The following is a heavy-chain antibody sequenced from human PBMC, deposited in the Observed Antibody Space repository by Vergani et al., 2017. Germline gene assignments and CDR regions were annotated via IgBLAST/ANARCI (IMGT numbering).Heavy chain of an antibody. J-gene: IGHJ3*02. CDR1: GGSFSGYY. V-gene: IGHV4-34*01. D-gene: IGHD2-15*01. Sequence: QVQLQQWGAGLLKPSETLSLTCAVYGGSFSGYYWSWIRQPPGKGLEWIGEINHSGSTNYNPSLKSRVTISVDTSKNQFSLKLSSVTAADTAVYYCARERDGDIVVVVAAHDAFDIWGQGTMVTVSS. CDR3: ARERDGDIVVVVAAHDAFDI. CDR2: INHSGST.